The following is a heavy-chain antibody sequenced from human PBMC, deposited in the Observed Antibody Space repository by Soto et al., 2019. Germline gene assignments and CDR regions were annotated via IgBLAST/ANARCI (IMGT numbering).Heavy chain of an antibody. CDR2: INHSGST. Sequence: QVQLQQWGAGLLKPSETLSLTCAVYGGSFSGYYWSWIRQPPGKGLEWIGEINHSGSTNYNPSLKSRVTISVDTSKNQFSLKLSSVTAADTAVYYCARGGTMVRGVISRYYGMDVWGQGTTVSVSS. J-gene: IGHJ6*02. CDR3: ARGGTMVRGVISRYYGMDV. D-gene: IGHD3-10*01. CDR1: GGSFSGYY. V-gene: IGHV4-34*01.